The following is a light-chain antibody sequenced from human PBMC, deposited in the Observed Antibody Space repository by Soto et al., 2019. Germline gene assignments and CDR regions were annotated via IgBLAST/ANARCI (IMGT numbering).Light chain of an antibody. CDR1: QSLVHSDGSTY. CDR3: MQAKQYPLT. Sequence: DIVMTQTPLSSPVTLGQPASISCRSSQSLVHSDGSTYLSWLQQRPGQPPRLLIYKVSNRFSGVADRFSGSGAGTDFPINSSVVEAEDGVVYYCMQAKQYPLTFGEGTKVEIK. V-gene: IGKV2-24*01. CDR2: KVS. J-gene: IGKJ4*01.